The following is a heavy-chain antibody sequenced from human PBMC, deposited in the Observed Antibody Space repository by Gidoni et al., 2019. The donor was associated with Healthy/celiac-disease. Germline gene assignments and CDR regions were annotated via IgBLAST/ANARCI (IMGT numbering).Heavy chain of an antibody. CDR2: IRSKAYGGTT. J-gene: IGHJ5*02. Sequence: EVQLVESGGGLVQPGRSLRLSCTASGFTFGDYAMSWFRQAPGKGLEWVGFIRSKAYGGTTEYAASVKSRFTISRDDSKSIAYLQMNSLKTEETAVYYCTSGITMVRGVIGWFDPWGQGTLVTVSS. CDR1: GFTFGDYA. V-gene: IGHV3-49*03. D-gene: IGHD3-10*01. CDR3: TSGITMVRGVIGWFDP.